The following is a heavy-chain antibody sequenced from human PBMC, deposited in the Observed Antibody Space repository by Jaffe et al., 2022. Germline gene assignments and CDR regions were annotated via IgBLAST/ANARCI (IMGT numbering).Heavy chain of an antibody. CDR3: ARATSSKLLAYYFDY. J-gene: IGHJ4*02. Sequence: QVQLQESGPGLVKPSETLSLTCTVSGGSISSYYWSWIRQPPGKGLEWIGYIYYSGSTNYNPSLKSRVTISVDTSKNQFSLKLSSVTAADTAVYYCARATSSKLLAYYFDYWGQGTLVTVSS. CDR1: GGSISSYY. V-gene: IGHV4-59*01. D-gene: IGHD2-15*01. CDR2: IYYSGST.